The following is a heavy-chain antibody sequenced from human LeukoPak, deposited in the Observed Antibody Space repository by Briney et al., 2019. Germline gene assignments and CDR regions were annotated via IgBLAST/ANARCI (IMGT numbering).Heavy chain of an antibody. V-gene: IGHV1-2*02. Sequence: GASVKVTCKASGYTFTGYYMHWVRQAPGQGLEWMGWINPNSGGTNYAQKFQGRVTMTRDTSISTAYMELSRLRSDDTAVYYCARLQPDYDFWSGYSDEYYFGYWGQGTLVTVSS. J-gene: IGHJ4*02. CDR3: ARLQPDYDFWSGYSDEYYFGY. CDR2: INPNSGGT. D-gene: IGHD3-3*01. CDR1: GYTFTGYY.